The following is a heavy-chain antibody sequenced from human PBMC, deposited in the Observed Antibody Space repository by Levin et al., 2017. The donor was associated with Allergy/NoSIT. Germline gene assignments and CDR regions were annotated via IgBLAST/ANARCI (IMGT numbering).Heavy chain of an antibody. V-gene: IGHV3-23*01. CDR1: GFTFSSYA. CDR3: AKNYPSFGVAQLYGMDV. CDR2: ISGSGGST. D-gene: IGHD3-3*01. J-gene: IGHJ6*02. Sequence: PGGSLRLSCAASGFTFSSYAMSWVRQAPGKGLEWVSAISGSGGSTYYADSVKGRFTISRDNSKNTLYLQMNSLRAEDTAVYYCAKNYPSFGVAQLYGMDVWGQGTTVTVSS.